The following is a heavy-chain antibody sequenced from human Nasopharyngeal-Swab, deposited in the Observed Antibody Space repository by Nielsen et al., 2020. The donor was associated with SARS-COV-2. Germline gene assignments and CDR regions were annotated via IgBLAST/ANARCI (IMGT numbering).Heavy chain of an antibody. J-gene: IGHJ6*02. CDR2: ISAYNGNT. Sequence: ASVKVSCKASGYTFTSYGISWVRQAPGQGLEWMGWISAYNGNTNYAQKLQGRVTMTTDTSTSTAYMELRSLRSDDTAVYYCARDFYRNYYDSSRYLDYYYYGMDVWGQGTTVTVSS. D-gene: IGHD3-22*01. CDR1: GYTFTSYG. CDR3: ARDFYRNYYDSSRYLDYYYYGMDV. V-gene: IGHV1-18*01.